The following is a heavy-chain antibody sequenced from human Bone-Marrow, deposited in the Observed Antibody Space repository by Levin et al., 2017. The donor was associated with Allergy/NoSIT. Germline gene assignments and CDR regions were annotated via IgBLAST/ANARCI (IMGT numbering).Heavy chain of an antibody. CDR2: IYWDDDK. CDR1: GFSLSTSGVG. J-gene: IGHJ4*02. Sequence: QTLSLTCTFSGFSLSTSGVGVGWVRQPPRKPLEWLALIYWDDDKRYSPSLNSRLTITKDTSKNQVVLTMTNMDPVDTATYYCAHSRAPRIFDYWGQGTLVTVSS. V-gene: IGHV2-5*02. CDR3: AHSRAPRIFDY.